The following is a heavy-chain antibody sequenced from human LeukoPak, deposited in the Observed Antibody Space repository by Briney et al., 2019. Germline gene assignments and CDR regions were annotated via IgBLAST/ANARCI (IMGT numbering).Heavy chain of an antibody. CDR2: IYHGGST. CDR1: GGSITSYNW. Sequence: SETLSLTCAVSGGSITSYNWWSWVRQPPGKGLEWIGEIYHGGSTKYNPSLKSRVTISVDKSKNQFSLKLSSVTAADTAVYYCARAIQLERHDAFDIWGQGRMVTVSS. CDR3: ARAIQLERHDAFDI. D-gene: IGHD1-1*01. J-gene: IGHJ3*02. V-gene: IGHV4-4*02.